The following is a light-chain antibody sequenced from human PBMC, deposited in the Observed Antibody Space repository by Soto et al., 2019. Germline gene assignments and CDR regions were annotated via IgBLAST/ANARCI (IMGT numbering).Light chain of an antibody. CDR1: QSVSSNY. V-gene: IGKV3-20*01. CDR2: GAS. J-gene: IGKJ1*01. CDR3: QQYGSSPRT. Sequence: EIVLTQSPGTLSLSPWERATLSCRASQSVSSNYLAWYQQKPVQAPRLLIYGASSRATGIPDRFSGSGSGTDFTLTISRLEPEDFAVFYCQQYGSSPRTFGQGTKVDI.